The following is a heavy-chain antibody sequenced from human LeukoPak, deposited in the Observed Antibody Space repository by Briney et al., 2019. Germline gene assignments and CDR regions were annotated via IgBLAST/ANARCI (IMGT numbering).Heavy chain of an antibody. Sequence: ASVKVSCKASGYTFSDYYMHWVRQAPGQGLEWMGWINPNSGGTNYAQKFQGRVTMTRDMSISTAYMELSRLISDDTAVYYCARATIADSSTYYIDYWGLGTLVTVSS. D-gene: IGHD3-22*01. CDR2: INPNSGGT. CDR1: GYTFSDYY. J-gene: IGHJ4*02. V-gene: IGHV1-2*02. CDR3: ARATIADSSTYYIDY.